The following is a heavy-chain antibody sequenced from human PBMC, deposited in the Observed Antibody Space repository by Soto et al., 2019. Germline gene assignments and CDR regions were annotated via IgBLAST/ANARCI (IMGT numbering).Heavy chain of an antibody. Sequence: EVQLLESGGGLVQPGGSLRLSCAASGFTFSSYAMSWVRQAPGKGLEWVSAISGSGGSTYYADSVEGRFTISRDNSKNSLYLQMNSLRAEGTAVYYCAKAPYSSGWYSGWFDPWGQGTLVTVGS. V-gene: IGHV3-23*01. CDR1: GFTFSSYA. J-gene: IGHJ5*02. CDR3: AKAPYSSGWYSGWFDP. CDR2: ISGSGGST. D-gene: IGHD6-13*01.